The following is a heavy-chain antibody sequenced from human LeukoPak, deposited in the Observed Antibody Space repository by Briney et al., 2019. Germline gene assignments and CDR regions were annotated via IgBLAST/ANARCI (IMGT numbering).Heavy chain of an antibody. CDR1: GGSISSSSYY. V-gene: IGHV4-39*01. J-gene: IGHJ6*03. D-gene: IGHD3-22*01. CDR2: IYYSGST. Sequence: SETLSLTCTVSGGSISSSSYYWGWIRQPPGKGLEWIGSIYYSGSTYYNPSLKSRVTISVDTSKNQFSLKLSSVTAADTAVYYCARLGYDSSGYYHLLYYYYYYMDVWGKGTTVTISS. CDR3: ARLGYDSSGYYHLLYYYYYYMDV.